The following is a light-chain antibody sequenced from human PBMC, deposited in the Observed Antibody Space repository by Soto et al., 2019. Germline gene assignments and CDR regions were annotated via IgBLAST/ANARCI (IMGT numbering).Light chain of an antibody. V-gene: IGLV1-44*01. CDR2: SNN. J-gene: IGLJ2*01. CDR3: AALDDSLNGPV. CDR1: SSNIGSNT. Sequence: QSVLTQPPSASGTPGQRVTISCSGSSSNIGSNTVNWYQQLPGTAPKLLIYSNNQRPSGVPDRFFGSKSGTSASLAISGLQSEDEADYYCAALDDSLNGPVFGGGTKLTVL.